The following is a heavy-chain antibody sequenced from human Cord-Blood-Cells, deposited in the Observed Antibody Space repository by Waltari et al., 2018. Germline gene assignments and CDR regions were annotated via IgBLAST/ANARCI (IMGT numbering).Heavy chain of an antibody. Sequence: EVQLVESGGGLVQPGGSLRLSCAASGFTFSSYWMSWVRQAPGKGLEWVANIKQDGSEKYDVDSVKGRFTISRDNAKNSLYLQMNSLRAEDTAVYYCASSLGADCFDYWGQGTLVTVSS. J-gene: IGHJ4*02. D-gene: IGHD3-10*01. CDR2: IKQDGSEK. CDR3: ASSLGADCFDY. V-gene: IGHV3-7*01. CDR1: GFTFSSYW.